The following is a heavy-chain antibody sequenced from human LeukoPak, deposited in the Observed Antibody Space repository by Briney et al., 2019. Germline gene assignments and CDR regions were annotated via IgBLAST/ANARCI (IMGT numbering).Heavy chain of an antibody. CDR1: GYTFTAYY. D-gene: IGHD3-22*01. J-gene: IGHJ4*02. Sequence: ASVKVSCKTSGYTFTAYYIHWVRQAPGQGLEWMGWINSKNGGTNYVQKFQGRVTMTRDTSITTAYMELSRLTSDDTAVYYCARDSSPTDDSPLSDFWGQGTQVTVSS. V-gene: IGHV1-2*02. CDR2: INSKNGGT. CDR3: ARDSSPTDDSPLSDF.